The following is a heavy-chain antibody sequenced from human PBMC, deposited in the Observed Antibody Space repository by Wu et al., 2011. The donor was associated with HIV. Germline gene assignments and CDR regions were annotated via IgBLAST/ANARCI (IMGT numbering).Heavy chain of an antibody. CDR3: ARSGVSAEYYFYYMND. CDR2: VSGYNGDT. Sequence: QVLLAQSGDEVKKPGASVKVSCKTSGYTFAKYGITWVRQAPGQGLEWMGWVSGYNGDTKYAQKFRGRVTMTTDTSTTTAYLEVRSLRSDDTAIYYCARSGVSAEYYFYYMNDWGKGTTVTV. D-gene: IGHD2-2*01. J-gene: IGHJ6*03. CDR1: GYTFAKYG. V-gene: IGHV1-18*01.